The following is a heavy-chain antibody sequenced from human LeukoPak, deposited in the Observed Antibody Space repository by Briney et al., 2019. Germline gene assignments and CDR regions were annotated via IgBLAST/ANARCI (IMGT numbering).Heavy chain of an antibody. Sequence: PSETLSLTCTVSGGSISSSSYYWGWIRQPPGKGLEWIGSSYYNGSTYYNPSLKSRVTISVDTSKNQFSLKLSSVTAADTAVYYCARQVNPAYYYDSSGYYPEYFQHWGQGTLVTVSS. CDR3: ARQVNPAYYYDSSGYYPEYFQH. J-gene: IGHJ1*01. CDR1: GGSISSSSYY. V-gene: IGHV4-39*01. D-gene: IGHD3-22*01. CDR2: SYYNGST.